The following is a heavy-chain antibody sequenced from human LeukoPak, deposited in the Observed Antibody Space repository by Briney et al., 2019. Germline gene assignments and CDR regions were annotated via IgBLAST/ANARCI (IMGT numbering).Heavy chain of an antibody. V-gene: IGHV3-7*01. J-gene: IGHJ4*02. CDR3: ARDRALYDSRRGYYYTEDDY. D-gene: IGHD3-22*01. CDR1: GFTFSTYW. CDR2: INQVGSEK. Sequence: PGGSLRLSCAASGFTFSTYWMSWVRQAPGKGLEWVANINQVGSEKYSVDSVKGRFTISRDNAKSSLYLQMNNLRADDTAVYYCARDRALYDSRRGYYYTEDDYWGQGTLVTVSS.